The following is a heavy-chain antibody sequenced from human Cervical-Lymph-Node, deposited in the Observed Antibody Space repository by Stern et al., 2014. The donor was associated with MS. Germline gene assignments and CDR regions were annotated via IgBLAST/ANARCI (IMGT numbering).Heavy chain of an antibody. CDR1: GGSISSHY. CDR3: ARGILVGSVPGSRGRGLDF. J-gene: IGHJ4*02. CDR2: VYVSGST. D-gene: IGHD2-15*01. Sequence: QVQLQESGPGLVKPSETLSLTCSVSGGSISSHYWTWVRQPPGKGLEWMWFVYVSGSTYYSPSIKSRVTMSVDTSRNQFSLKLTSVTAADTAVYYCARGILVGSVPGSRGRGLDFWGQGTLVTVSS. V-gene: IGHV4-59*11.